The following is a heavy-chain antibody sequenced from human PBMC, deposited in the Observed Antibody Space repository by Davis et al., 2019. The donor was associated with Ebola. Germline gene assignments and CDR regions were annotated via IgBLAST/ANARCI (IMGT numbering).Heavy chain of an antibody. J-gene: IGHJ4*02. CDR2: VYYTGDT. Sequence: SETLSLTCTVSGGSISSYYWSWIRQPPGKGLEWIGYVYYTGDTYYNPSLKSRVTISAATSRNQFSLNVNSVTAADTAVYFCARSGDFGDFYFAFWGQGTLVTVSS. CDR1: GGSISSYY. D-gene: IGHD4-17*01. CDR3: ARSGDFGDFYFAF. V-gene: IGHV4-59*06.